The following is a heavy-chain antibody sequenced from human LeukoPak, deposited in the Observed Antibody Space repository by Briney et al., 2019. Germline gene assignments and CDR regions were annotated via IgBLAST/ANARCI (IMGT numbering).Heavy chain of an antibody. V-gene: IGHV1-2*02. CDR1: GYTFTGYY. Sequence: ASVKVSCKASGYTFTGYYVHWVRQAPGQGLEWMGWINPNSGGTNYAQKFQGRVTMTRDTSISTAYMELSRLRSDDTAVYYCAREEYHCSSTSCYRSNDYWGQGTLVTVSS. CDR3: AREEYHCSSTSCYRSNDY. CDR2: INPNSGGT. D-gene: IGHD2-2*02. J-gene: IGHJ4*02.